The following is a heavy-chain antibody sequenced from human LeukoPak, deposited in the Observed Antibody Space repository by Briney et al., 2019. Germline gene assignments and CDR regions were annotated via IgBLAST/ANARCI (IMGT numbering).Heavy chain of an antibody. J-gene: IGHJ4*02. CDR1: GYTFTSYA. D-gene: IGHD5-18*01. CDR2: INAGNGNT. V-gene: IGHV1-3*01. CDR3: ARGDRGYSYGYADHYFDY. Sequence: GASVKVSCKASGYTFTSYAMHWVRQAPGQRLEWMGWINAGNGNTKYSQKFQGRVTITRNTSISTAYMELSSLRSEDTAVYYCARGDRGYSYGYADHYFDYWGQGTLVTVSS.